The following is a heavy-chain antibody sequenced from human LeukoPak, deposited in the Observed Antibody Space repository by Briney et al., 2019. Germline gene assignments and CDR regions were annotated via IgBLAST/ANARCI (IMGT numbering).Heavy chain of an antibody. CDR2: IKQDGSEK. CDR1: GFTFSSYW. D-gene: IGHD2-15*01. V-gene: IGHV3-7*01. J-gene: IGHJ4*02. CDR3: ARGYCSGSSCYSGFYFDY. Sequence: GGSLRLSCAASGFTFSSYWMSWGRQAPGKGLEWVANIKQDGSEKYYVDSVKGRFTLSRDNAKNSLYLQMNSLRAEDTAVYYCARGYCSGSSCYSGFYFDYWGQGALVTVSS.